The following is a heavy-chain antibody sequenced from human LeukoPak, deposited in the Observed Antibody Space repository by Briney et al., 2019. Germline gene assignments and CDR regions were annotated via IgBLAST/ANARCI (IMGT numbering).Heavy chain of an antibody. V-gene: IGHV3-43D*03. CDR3: AKATSSWHEFDY. CDR2: ITWDADST. CDR1: GFTFDDYA. J-gene: IGHJ4*02. D-gene: IGHD6-13*01. Sequence: PGGSLRLSCAASGFTFDDYAMHWVRQAPGKGLEWVSLITWDADSTYYADSVKGRFTISRDNSKNSLYLQMNSLRAEDIALYYCAKATSSWHEFDYWGQGTLVTVSS.